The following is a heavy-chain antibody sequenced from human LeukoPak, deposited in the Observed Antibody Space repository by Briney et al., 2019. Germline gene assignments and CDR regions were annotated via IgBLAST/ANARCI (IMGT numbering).Heavy chain of an antibody. Sequence: GGSLRLSCAASGFTFSSYGMHWVRQAPGKGLERVAVISYDGSKKYYADSVKGRFTISRDNSKNTLYLQMNSLRAEDTAVYYCAGAYESSGYYVYAFDIWGQGTMVTVSS. V-gene: IGHV3-30*03. CDR1: GFTFSSYG. CDR3: AGAYESSGYYVYAFDI. J-gene: IGHJ3*02. D-gene: IGHD3-22*01. CDR2: ISYDGSKK.